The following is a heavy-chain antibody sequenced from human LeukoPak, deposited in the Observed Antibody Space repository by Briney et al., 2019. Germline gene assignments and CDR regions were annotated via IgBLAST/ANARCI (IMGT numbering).Heavy chain of an antibody. J-gene: IGHJ4*02. CDR2: IYSGGNT. CDR1: GFTVSSNY. V-gene: IGHV3-66*04. CDR3: ARRGHGYGSPFDY. D-gene: IGHD5-18*01. Sequence: GGSLRLSCAASGFTVSSNYMNWVRQAPGKGLEWVSMIYSGGNTFYTDSVKGRFIISRDNSKNTLYLQMNSLRAEDTAVYYCARRGHGYGSPFDYWGQGTLVTVSS.